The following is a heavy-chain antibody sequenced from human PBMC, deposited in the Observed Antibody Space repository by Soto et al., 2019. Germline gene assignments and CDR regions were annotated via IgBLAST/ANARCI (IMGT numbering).Heavy chain of an antibody. CDR3: ARGKYYDVSTGYSTFDP. D-gene: IGHD3-9*01. V-gene: IGHV3-74*01. J-gene: IGHJ5*02. CDR1: GFIFNKYW. CDR2: VNSDGSTT. Sequence: EVQLVESGGGLVPPGGSMRLSCAASGFIFNKYWMHWFRQVPGKGLVWVSRVNSDGSTTNYADSVKGRFTISRDNAKNTLLLQMNSLIVEDTAVYYCARGKYYDVSTGYSTFDPWGQGVPVTVAS.